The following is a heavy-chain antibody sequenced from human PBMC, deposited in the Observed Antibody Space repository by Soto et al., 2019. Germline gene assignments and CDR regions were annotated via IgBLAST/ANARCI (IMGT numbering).Heavy chain of an antibody. D-gene: IGHD3-16*01. V-gene: IGHV1-18*01. CDR1: DYTFTIYG. J-gene: IGHJ6*02. CDR2: ISAFNGQT. Sequence: XSVKSAIEASDYTFTIYGVSGVRQAPGQGLEWMGWISAFNGQTNYIQKVQGRVTLTTEASTSTAYMELRSLRSDDTAAYYCARGGDYYYGLDVWGQGTTVTVSS. CDR3: ARGGDYYYGLDV.